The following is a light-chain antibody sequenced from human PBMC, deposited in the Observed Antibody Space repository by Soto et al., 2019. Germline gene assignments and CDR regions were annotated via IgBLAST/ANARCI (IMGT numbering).Light chain of an antibody. Sequence: QSVLTQPPSVSGAPGQRVTISCTGSSSNIGAGFDVHWYQQLPGAAPKLVIYVNGDRPSGVPERFSGSKSGTSASLAIAGLQADDEAEYYCQSYDSSLNGWVFGGGTKVTVL. CDR1: SSNIGAGFD. CDR2: VNG. CDR3: QSYDSSLNGWV. J-gene: IGLJ3*02. V-gene: IGLV1-40*01.